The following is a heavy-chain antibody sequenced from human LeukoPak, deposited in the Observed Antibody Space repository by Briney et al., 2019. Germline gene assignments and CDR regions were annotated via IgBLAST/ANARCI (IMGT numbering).Heavy chain of an antibody. Sequence: PSQTLSLTCTVSGGSISSGSYYWRWIRQPAGKGLEWIGHIYYSGSTNYNPSLKSRVTISVDTSKNQFSLKLSSVTAADTAVYYCARYSSSGFFDYWGQGTLVTVSS. V-gene: IGHV4-61*09. CDR3: ARYSSSGFFDY. CDR1: GGSISSGSYY. CDR2: IYYSGST. J-gene: IGHJ4*02. D-gene: IGHD6-13*01.